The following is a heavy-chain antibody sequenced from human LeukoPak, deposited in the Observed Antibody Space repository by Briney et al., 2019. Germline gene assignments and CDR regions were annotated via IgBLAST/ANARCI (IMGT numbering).Heavy chain of an antibody. D-gene: IGHD2-21*02. CDR3: ARVMRIAYCGGDCPLFDY. Sequence: ASVTVSCKASGYTFTSYYMHWVRQAPGQGLEWMGIINPSGGSTSYAQKFQGRVTMTRDMSTSTVYMELSSLRSEDTAVYYCARVMRIAYCGGDCPLFDYWGQGTLVTVSS. J-gene: IGHJ4*02. CDR1: GYTFTSYY. CDR2: INPSGGST. V-gene: IGHV1-46*01.